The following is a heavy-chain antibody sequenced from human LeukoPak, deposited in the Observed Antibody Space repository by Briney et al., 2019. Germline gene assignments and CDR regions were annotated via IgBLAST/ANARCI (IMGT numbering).Heavy chain of an antibody. CDR3: AREYCSGGSCYSFFDY. CDR2: IYHSGST. D-gene: IGHD2-15*01. J-gene: IGHJ4*02. CDR1: GGSISSSSYY. Sequence: SETLSLTCTVSGGSISSSSYYWGWIRQPPGKGLEWIGSIYHSGSTYYNPSLKSRVTISVDTSKNQFSLKLSSVTAADTAVYYCAREYCSGGSCYSFFDYWGQGTLVTVSS. V-gene: IGHV4-39*07.